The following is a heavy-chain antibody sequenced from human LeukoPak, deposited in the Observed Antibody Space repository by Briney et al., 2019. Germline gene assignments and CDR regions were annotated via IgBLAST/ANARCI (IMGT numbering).Heavy chain of an antibody. V-gene: IGHV3-21*01. CDR2: ISSSSSYI. CDR1: EFTFSSYG. D-gene: IGHD3-22*01. CDR3: ARDWTTEMIVPRTGDY. Sequence: PGGSLRLSCAASEFTFSSYGMHWVRQAPGKGLEWVSSISSSSSYIYYADSVKGRFTISRDNSKNTLYLQMNSLRAEDTAVYYCARDWTTEMIVPRTGDYWGQGTLVTVSS. J-gene: IGHJ4*02.